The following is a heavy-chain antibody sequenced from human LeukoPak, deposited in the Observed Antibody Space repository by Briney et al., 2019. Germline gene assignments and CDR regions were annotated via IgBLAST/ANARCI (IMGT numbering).Heavy chain of an antibody. CDR3: ARQELGYCSSTSCYFKEPSYYYGMDV. V-gene: IGHV5-51*01. CDR2: IYPGDSDT. D-gene: IGHD2-2*01. CDR1: GYSFTSYW. J-gene: IGHJ6*02. Sequence: GESLKISCKGSGYSFTSYWIGWVRQMPGKGLEWMGIIYPGDSDTRYSPSFQGQVTISADKYISTAYLQWSSLKASDTAMYYCARQELGYCSSTSCYFKEPSYYYGMDVWGQGTTVTVSS.